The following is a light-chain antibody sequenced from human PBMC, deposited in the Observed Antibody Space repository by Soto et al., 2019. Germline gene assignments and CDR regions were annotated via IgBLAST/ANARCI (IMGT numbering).Light chain of an antibody. CDR2: GAS. V-gene: IGKV1-39*01. CDR1: QNMDNS. J-gene: IGKJ2*01. CDR3: QQLSHYPYT. Sequence: DIQMTQSPPSLSASVGDRVTITCRASQNMDNSLNWYQVEPGKAPKLLIYGASTLQSEVPSRFAGSGSGRKFTLTISGLQFGDFATYFCQQLSHYPYTFGQGTKVDIK.